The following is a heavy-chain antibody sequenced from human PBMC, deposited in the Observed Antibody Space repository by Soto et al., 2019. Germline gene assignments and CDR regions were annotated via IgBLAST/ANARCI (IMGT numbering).Heavy chain of an antibody. Sequence: VQLVESGGALVQPGGSLRLSCAASGFTFSDYWMAWVRQAPGKGLEWVANIKPDGSEKYYVDSVKGRFTISRDNAKNLLYLQTHSLRDEDTALYYCARSGAGFDFWGQGILVTVSS. V-gene: IGHV3-7*01. CDR1: GFTFSDYW. J-gene: IGHJ4*02. CDR3: ARSGAGFDF. CDR2: IKPDGSEK. D-gene: IGHD6-19*01.